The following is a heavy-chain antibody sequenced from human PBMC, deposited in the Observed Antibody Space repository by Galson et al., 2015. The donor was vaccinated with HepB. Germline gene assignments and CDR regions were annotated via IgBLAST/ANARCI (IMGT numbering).Heavy chain of an antibody. J-gene: IGHJ6*02. V-gene: IGHV1-18*04. D-gene: IGHD3-22*01. Sequence: SVKVSCKASGYTFTSYGISWVRQAPGQGLEWMGWISAYNGNTNYAQKLQGRVTMTTDTSTSTAYMELRSLRSDDAAVYYCARVASGSYYYYGMDVWGQGTTVTVSS. CDR3: ARVASGSYYYYGMDV. CDR1: GYTFTSYG. CDR2: ISAYNGNT.